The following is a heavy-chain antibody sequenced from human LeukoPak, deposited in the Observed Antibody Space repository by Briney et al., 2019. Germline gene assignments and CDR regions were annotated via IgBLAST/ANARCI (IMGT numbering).Heavy chain of an antibody. CDR3: ARQTYYDILTGSYNWFDP. CDR2: INHSGST. CDR1: GGSFSGYY. V-gene: IGHV4-34*01. D-gene: IGHD3-9*01. Sequence: SETLSLTCAVYGGSFSGYYWSWIRQPPGKGLEWIGEINHSGSTNYNPSLKSRVTISVDTSKNQFSLELSSVTAADTAVYYCARQTYYDILTGSYNWFDPWGQGTLVTVSS. J-gene: IGHJ5*02.